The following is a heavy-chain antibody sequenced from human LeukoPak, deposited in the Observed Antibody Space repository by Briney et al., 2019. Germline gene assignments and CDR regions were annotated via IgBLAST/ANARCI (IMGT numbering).Heavy chain of an antibody. D-gene: IGHD5-12*01. V-gene: IGHV4-34*01. CDR2: INNRGTT. CDR3: ARVPLWWLTPFDF. Sequence: SETLSLTCAVSGGSLSPHYWSWIRRPLGKGLEWIGEINNRGTTNYSPSLRGRATISVDTSKNQFSQRLTSVTAADTAMYYCARVPLWWLTPFDFWGQGTLATVSS. J-gene: IGHJ4*02. CDR1: GGSLSPHY.